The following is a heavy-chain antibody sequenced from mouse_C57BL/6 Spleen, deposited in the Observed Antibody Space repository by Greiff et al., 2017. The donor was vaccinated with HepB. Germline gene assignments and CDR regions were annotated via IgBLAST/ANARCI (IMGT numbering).Heavy chain of an antibody. CDR2: IDPSDSYT. CDR1: GYTFTSYW. V-gene: IGHV1-50*01. CDR3: ARSDGNFAMDY. D-gene: IGHD2-3*01. J-gene: IGHJ4*01. Sequence: LQQPGAELVKPGASVKLSCKASGYTFTSYWMQWVKQRPGQGLEWIGEIDPSDSYTNYNQKFKGKATLTVDTSSSTAYMQLSSLTSEDSAVYYCARSDGNFAMDYWGQGTSVTVSS.